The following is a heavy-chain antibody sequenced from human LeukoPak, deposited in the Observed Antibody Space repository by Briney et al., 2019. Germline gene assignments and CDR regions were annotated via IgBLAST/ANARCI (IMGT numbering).Heavy chain of an antibody. D-gene: IGHD3-9*01. CDR3: AKDGLTGVPSS. CDR2: INWNSGSI. CDR1: GFTFNDYA. J-gene: IGHJ5*02. Sequence: GGSLRLSCAASGFTFNDYAMYWVRQAPGKGLEWVSRINWNSGSIGYADSVKGRFTISRDNAKNSLFLQMNSLRAEDTALYYCAKDGLTGVPSSWGQGTLVTVSA. V-gene: IGHV3-9*01.